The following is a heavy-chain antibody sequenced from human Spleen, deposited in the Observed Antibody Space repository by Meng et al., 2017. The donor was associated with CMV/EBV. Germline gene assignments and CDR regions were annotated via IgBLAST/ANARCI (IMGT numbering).Heavy chain of an antibody. V-gene: IGHV1-2*02. D-gene: IGHD2-2*01. CDR2: INPNSGGT. Sequence: TFTGYYRHWVRQAPGQGLEWMGWINPNSGGTNYAQKFQGRVTMTRDTSISTAYMELSRLRSDDTAVYYCARDGRYCSSTSCHPNWFDPWGQGTLVTVSS. CDR3: ARDGRYCSSTSCHPNWFDP. J-gene: IGHJ5*02. CDR1: TFTGYY.